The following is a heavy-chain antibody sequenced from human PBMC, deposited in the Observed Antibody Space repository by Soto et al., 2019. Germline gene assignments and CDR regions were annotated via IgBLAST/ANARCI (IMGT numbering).Heavy chain of an antibody. D-gene: IGHD3-22*01. V-gene: IGHV1-8*01. CDR2: MNPNSGNT. Sequence: GASVKVSCKASGYTFTSYDINWVRQATGQGLEWMGWMNPNSGNTGYAQKFQGRVTMTRNTSISTAYMELSSLRSEDTAVYYCARMLQPPYYYDSSGYYLDYWGQGTLVTVSS. CDR1: GYTFTSYD. CDR3: ARMLQPPYYYDSSGYYLDY. J-gene: IGHJ4*02.